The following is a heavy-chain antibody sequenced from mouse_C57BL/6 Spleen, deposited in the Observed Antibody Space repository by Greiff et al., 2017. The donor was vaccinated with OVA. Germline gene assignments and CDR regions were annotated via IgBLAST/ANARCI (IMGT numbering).Heavy chain of an antibody. Sequence: VQLQQPGAELVKPGASVKMSCKASGYTFTSYWITWVKQRPGQGLEWIGDIYPGSGSTNYNEKFKSKATLTVDTSSSTAYMQRSSLTSEDSAVYYCARATTTARYYYAMDYWGQGTSVTVSS. V-gene: IGHV1-55*01. CDR3: ARATTTARYYYAMDY. D-gene: IGHD1-2*01. J-gene: IGHJ4*01. CDR1: GYTFTSYW. CDR2: IYPGSGST.